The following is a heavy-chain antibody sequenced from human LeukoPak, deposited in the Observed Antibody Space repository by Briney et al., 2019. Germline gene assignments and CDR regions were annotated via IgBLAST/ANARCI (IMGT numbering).Heavy chain of an antibody. D-gene: IGHD5-12*01. J-gene: IGHJ6*02. CDR2: IFPGDANT. Sequence: GESLKISCMGSGYTFTNYWVAWVRHMPGKGREWMGIIFPGDANTRYSPSFQGQVTISADKSISTAYLQWSSLKASDTAMYYCARTAFEQVATLEAPYYYYYGMDVWGQGTTVTVSS. CDR3: ARTAFEQVATLEAPYYYYYGMDV. V-gene: IGHV5-51*01. CDR1: GYTFTNYW.